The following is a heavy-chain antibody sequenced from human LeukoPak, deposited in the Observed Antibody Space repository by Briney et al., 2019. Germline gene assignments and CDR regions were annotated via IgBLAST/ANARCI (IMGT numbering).Heavy chain of an antibody. CDR1: GFTVGSNY. D-gene: IGHD5-18*01. J-gene: IGHJ4*02. V-gene: IGHV3-53*01. Sequence: GGSLRLPCAASGFTVGSNYMSWVRQAPGKGLEWVSVIYSGGSTYYADSVKGRFTISRDNSKNTLYLQMNSLRAEDTAVYYCARARIQLWYDYWGQGTLVTVSS. CDR2: IYSGGST. CDR3: ARARIQLWYDY.